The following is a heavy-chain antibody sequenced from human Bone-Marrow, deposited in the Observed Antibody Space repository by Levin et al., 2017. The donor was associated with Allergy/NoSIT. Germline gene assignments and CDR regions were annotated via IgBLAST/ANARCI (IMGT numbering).Heavy chain of an antibody. CDR3: ARGRGRSPGTYWYFDL. D-gene: IGHD1-1*01. J-gene: IGHJ2*01. V-gene: IGHV4-38-2*01. CDR1: GYSISSGYY. Sequence: SETLSLTCAVSGYSISSGYYWGWIRQPPGKGLEWIGSIYHSGSTYYNPSLKSRVTISVDTSKNQFSPKLSSVTAADTAVYYCARGRGRSPGTYWYFDLWGRGTLVTVSS. CDR2: IYHSGST.